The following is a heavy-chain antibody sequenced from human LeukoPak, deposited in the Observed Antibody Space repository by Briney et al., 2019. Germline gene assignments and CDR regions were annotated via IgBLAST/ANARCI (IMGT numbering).Heavy chain of an antibody. Sequence: GSLRLSCAASGFTFSNYWMSSVRQAPGKGLEWVAHIKPDGSEKNYVDSVKGRFTLFRDDAKNSVYLQMNSLRVEDTAVYYCARDSGSGGPWGQGTLVTVSS. CDR1: GFTFSNYW. J-gene: IGHJ5*02. CDR3: ARDSGSGGP. CDR2: IKPDGSEK. V-gene: IGHV3-7*01. D-gene: IGHD6-19*01.